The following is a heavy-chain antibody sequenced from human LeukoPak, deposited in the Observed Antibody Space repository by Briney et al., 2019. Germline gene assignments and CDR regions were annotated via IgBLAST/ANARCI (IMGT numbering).Heavy chain of an antibody. V-gene: IGHV3-7*01. J-gene: IGHJ6*03. CDR1: GFTFSTYR. D-gene: IGHD4-11*01. CDR3: TRVEETATTAAIIRKYSYYYYYMDV. CDR2: IRQDGSEK. Sequence: GGSLRLSCAASGFTFSTYRMSWVRQAPGKGLEWVANIRQDGSEKHYVDSVKGRFTISRDNAKNSLYLQMSSLRAEDTAVYYCTRVEETATTAAIIRKYSYYYYYMDVWGKGNTVTVSS.